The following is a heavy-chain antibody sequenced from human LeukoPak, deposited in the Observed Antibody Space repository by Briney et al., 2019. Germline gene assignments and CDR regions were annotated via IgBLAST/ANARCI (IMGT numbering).Heavy chain of an antibody. CDR3: ARSLVVGGTRPNDY. CDR1: GFTFSAYW. D-gene: IGHD2-15*01. J-gene: IGHJ4*02. V-gene: IGHV3-74*01. Sequence: GGSLRLSCAASGFTFSAYWVHWVRQAPGKGLVWLSRINTGGNDITYADSVKGRFTISRDNAKNTLYLQMYSLTVEDTAVYFCARSLVVGGTRPNDYWGQGTLVTVAS. CDR2: INTGGNDI.